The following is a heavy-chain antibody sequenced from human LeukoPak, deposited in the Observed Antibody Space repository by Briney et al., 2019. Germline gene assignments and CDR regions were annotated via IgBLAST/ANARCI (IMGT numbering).Heavy chain of an antibody. V-gene: IGHV1-8*01. J-gene: IGHJ4*02. CDR2: MNPNSGNT. D-gene: IGHD3-22*01. Sequence: GASVKVSCKASGYTFTSYDINWVRQATGQGLEWMGWMNPNSGNTGYAQKFQGRVTMTRNTSISTAYMELSSLGSEDTAVYYCARVYYDSSGHDYWGQGTLVTVSS. CDR1: GYTFTSYD. CDR3: ARVYYDSSGHDY.